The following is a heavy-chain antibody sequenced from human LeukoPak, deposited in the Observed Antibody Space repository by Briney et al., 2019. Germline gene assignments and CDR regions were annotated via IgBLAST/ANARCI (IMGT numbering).Heavy chain of an antibody. D-gene: IGHD6-13*01. J-gene: IGHJ4*02. CDR1: GGSFSGYY. Sequence: SETLSLTCAVYGGSFSGYYWSWIRQPPGKGLEWIGEINHSGSTNYNPSLKSRVTISVDTSKNQFSLKLNSVTAADTAVYYCASRRFHSSSWHEGADYWGQGNLVIVSS. CDR2: INHSGST. CDR3: ASRRFHSSSWHEGADY. V-gene: IGHV4-34*01.